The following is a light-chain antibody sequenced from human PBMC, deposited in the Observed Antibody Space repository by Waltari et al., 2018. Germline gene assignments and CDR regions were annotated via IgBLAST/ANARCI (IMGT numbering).Light chain of an antibody. J-gene: IGKJ1*01. CDR3: QQYNTYPWT. CDR1: HSITIW. CDR2: RAS. Sequence: DIQMTQSPSTLSASVGDRITITCRASHSITIWLAWYQQKPGEAPKLLIFRASSLESGVPSRFSGSGSGTEFTLLISSLQPDDFATYYCQQYNTYPWTFGQGTKVEIK. V-gene: IGKV1-5*03.